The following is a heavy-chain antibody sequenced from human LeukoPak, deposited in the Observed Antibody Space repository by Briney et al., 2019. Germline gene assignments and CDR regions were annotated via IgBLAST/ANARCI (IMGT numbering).Heavy chain of an antibody. J-gene: IGHJ4*02. CDR1: GYSFTSYW. CDR3: ARLDRGYCGSDCYSLWDLDY. D-gene: IGHD2-21*01. V-gene: IGHV5-51*01. CDR2: IYPGDSDT. Sequence: GESLKISCKGSGYSFTSYWIGWVRQMPGKGLEWMGIIYPGDSDTRYSPSFQGQVTISADKSISTAYLQWSSLKASDTAMYYCARLDRGYCGSDCYSLWDLDYWGQGTLVTVSS.